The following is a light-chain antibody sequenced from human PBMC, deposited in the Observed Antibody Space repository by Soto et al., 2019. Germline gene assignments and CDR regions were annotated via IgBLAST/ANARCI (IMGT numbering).Light chain of an antibody. CDR3: HQYYGYPYT. CDR1: QNINTW. V-gene: IGKV1-5*01. J-gene: IGKJ2*01. Sequence: DIQMTQSPSTLSASIGDRITNTCRASQNINTWLAWYQQKPGRAPKVLIYDASSLESGVPSRISGSGSGTEFILTISSLQLDDFATYYCHQYYGYPYTFGQGTKLEIK. CDR2: DAS.